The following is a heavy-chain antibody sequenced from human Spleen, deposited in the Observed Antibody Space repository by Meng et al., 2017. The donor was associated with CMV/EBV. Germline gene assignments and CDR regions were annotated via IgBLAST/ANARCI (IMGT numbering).Heavy chain of an antibody. CDR1: GFSFSSYW. CDR3: ARQRGKDLLLPHYYYGMDV. J-gene: IGHJ6*02. D-gene: IGHD2-15*01. CDR2: IKRDGSET. Sequence: GGSLRLSCAASGFSFSSYWMHWVRQAPGKGLEWVANIKRDGSETYYVDSVKGRFTISRDNAENSLYLQMNSLRGEDTAVYYCARQRGKDLLLPHYYYGMDVWGQGTTVTVSS. V-gene: IGHV3-7*01.